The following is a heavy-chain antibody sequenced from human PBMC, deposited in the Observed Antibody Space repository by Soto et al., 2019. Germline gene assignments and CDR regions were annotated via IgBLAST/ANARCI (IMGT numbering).Heavy chain of an antibody. CDR1: GGSISSYY. J-gene: IGHJ4*02. Sequence: QVQLQESGPGLVKPSETLSLTCTVSGGSISSYYWSWIRQPPGKGLEWIGYIYYSGSTNYNPSLKRRVTXXVXTXXNQVSLKLSSVTAADTAVYYWARPVSRDSYGPFGYWGQGTLVTVSS. CDR2: IYYSGST. V-gene: IGHV4-59*08. CDR3: ARPVSRDSYGPFGY. D-gene: IGHD5-18*01.